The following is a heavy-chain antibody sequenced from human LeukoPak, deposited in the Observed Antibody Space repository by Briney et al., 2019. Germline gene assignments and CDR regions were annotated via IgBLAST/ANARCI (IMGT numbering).Heavy chain of an antibody. CDR2: INPSGGST. D-gene: IGHD1-26*01. CDR1: GYTFTSYY. J-gene: IGHJ3*02. CDR3: ARVNLSPAKDSWELQGWAFDI. V-gene: IGHV1-46*03. Sequence: GASVKVSCKASGYTFTSYYMHWVLQAPGQGLEWMGIINPSGGSTSYAQKFQGRVTMTRDTSTSTVYMELSSLRSEDTAVYYCARVNLSPAKDSWELQGWAFDIWGQGTMVTVSS.